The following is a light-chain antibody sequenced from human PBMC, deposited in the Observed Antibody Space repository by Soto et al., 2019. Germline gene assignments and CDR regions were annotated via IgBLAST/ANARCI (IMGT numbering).Light chain of an antibody. Sequence: DVQMTQSPSSLSASVGDRVTITCRASESITTYLKWYRQKPGQAPELLISASSSLRSGVPSRFSGSGYGSEFTFTISSLQPEDFATYYCQHYNSYSESSGQGTKVELK. J-gene: IGKJ1*01. V-gene: IGKV1-39*01. CDR2: ASS. CDR3: QHYNSYSES. CDR1: ESITTY.